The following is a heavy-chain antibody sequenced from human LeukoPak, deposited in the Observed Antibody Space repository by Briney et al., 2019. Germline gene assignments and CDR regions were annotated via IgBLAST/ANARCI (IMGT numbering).Heavy chain of an antibody. Sequence: GGSLRLSCAASGFTFSSYGMSWVRQAPGKGLEWVSAISGSGGSTYYADSVKGRFTISRDNSKNTLYLQMNSLRAEDTAVYYCAKGFEGKVAGNGLDYWGQGTLVTVSS. CDR2: ISGSGGST. D-gene: IGHD6-19*01. CDR3: AKGFEGKVAGNGLDY. CDR1: GFTFSSYG. J-gene: IGHJ4*02. V-gene: IGHV3-23*01.